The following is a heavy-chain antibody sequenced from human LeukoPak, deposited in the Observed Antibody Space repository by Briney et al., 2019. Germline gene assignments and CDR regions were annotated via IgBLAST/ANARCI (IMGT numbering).Heavy chain of an antibody. CDR1: GFTVSSHY. Sequence: QAGGSLRLSCVASGFTVSSHYMSWVRQAPGKGLEWVSLLYIGGRTYYADSVEGRFTISIDDSKNTVYLHMNTVRAEDTAMYYCARGGVNYWNPRYWGQGTLVTVSS. V-gene: IGHV3-53*01. CDR3: ARGGVNYWNPRY. J-gene: IGHJ4*02. CDR2: LYIGGRT. D-gene: IGHD1-1*01.